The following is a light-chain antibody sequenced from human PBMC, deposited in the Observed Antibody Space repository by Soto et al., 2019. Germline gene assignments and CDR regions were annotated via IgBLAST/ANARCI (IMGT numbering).Light chain of an antibody. J-gene: IGKJ1*01. V-gene: IGKV3-20*01. CDR1: QSVNRN. CDR2: AAS. CDR3: QQYGSSPQT. Sequence: EIVMTQSPATLSVSPGERATLSCRASQSVNRNLAWYQQKPGQAPRLLIYAASTRATGIPDRFSGSGSGTDFTLTISRLEPEDFAVYYCQQYGSSPQTXGQGTKVDIK.